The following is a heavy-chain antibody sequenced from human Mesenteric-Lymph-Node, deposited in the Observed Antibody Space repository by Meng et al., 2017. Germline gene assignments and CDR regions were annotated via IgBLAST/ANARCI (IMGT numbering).Heavy chain of an antibody. D-gene: IGHD3-10*02. CDR1: GDSVSSNSAA. J-gene: IGHJ4*02. Sequence: GQLQQSGPGLVKPLQTLSLTCAISGDSVSSNSAAWNWIRQSPSRGLEWLGRTYYRSKYYNDYALSVKSRITINPDTSKNQFSLQLNSVTPEDTAIYYCARDWGDVRGGFDFWGQGTLVTVSS. CDR2: TYYRSKYYN. V-gene: IGHV6-1*01. CDR3: ARDWGDVRGGFDF.